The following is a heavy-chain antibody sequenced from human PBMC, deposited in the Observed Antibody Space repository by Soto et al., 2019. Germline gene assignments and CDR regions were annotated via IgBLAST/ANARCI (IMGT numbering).Heavy chain of an antibody. CDR1: GFTFRNYA. D-gene: IGHD1-20*01. Sequence: GGSLRLSCAASGFTFRNYAMSWVRQAPGKGLEWVSSIYGSGGGTYYADSVKGRFTISRDNSKNTLYLQMIRLRAEDTAVYYCAKNPRATVWTYFDYWGQGILVTVSS. V-gene: IGHV3-23*01. CDR3: AKNPRATVWTYFDY. J-gene: IGHJ4*02. CDR2: IYGSGGGT.